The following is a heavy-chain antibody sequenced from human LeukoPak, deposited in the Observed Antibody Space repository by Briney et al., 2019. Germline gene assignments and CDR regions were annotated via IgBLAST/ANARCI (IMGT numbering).Heavy chain of an antibody. CDR2: ISGSSDYI. D-gene: IGHD3-3*01. CDR3: VRDRGWLQLEYYFDY. CDR1: GFTFSSYS. Sequence: GGSLRLSCAASGFTFSSYSMHWVRQAPGKGLAWVSSISGSSDYIYYADSVKGRFTISRDNAKNSLYLQMHSLTADTTAVYYGVRDRGWLQLEYYFDYWGQGTLVTVSS. V-gene: IGHV3-21*01. J-gene: IGHJ4*02.